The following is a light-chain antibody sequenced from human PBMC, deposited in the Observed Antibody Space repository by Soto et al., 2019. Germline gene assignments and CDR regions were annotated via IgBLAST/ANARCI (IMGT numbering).Light chain of an antibody. CDR2: TAY. J-gene: IGKJ3*01. CDR1: QRLFSF. Sequence: DIQMTQSPSSLSASVGDSVTLTCRASQRLFSFLKWYQQAPGRAPKLLISTAYKLQSGVTSRFSGSESGTDFTLTISSLKPEDFAIYFCPQTYSAPITFGPGTKV. CDR3: PQTYSAPIT. V-gene: IGKV1-39*01.